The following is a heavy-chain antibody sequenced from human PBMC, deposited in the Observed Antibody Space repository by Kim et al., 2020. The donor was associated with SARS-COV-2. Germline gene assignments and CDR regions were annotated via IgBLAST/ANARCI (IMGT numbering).Heavy chain of an antibody. V-gene: IGHV4-4*02. J-gene: IGHJ4*02. CDR3: YGGHAWGNFDY. D-gene: IGHD3-16*01. CDR1: GGSISSSNW. Sequence: SETLSLTCAVSGGSISSSNWWCWVRQPPGGGLGWIGVIYHSGSTNYNPSLKSRVTISVDKSKNQFFLQMSSVTAADTAVYYCYGGHAWGNFDYWCQGTVV. CDR2: IYHSGST.